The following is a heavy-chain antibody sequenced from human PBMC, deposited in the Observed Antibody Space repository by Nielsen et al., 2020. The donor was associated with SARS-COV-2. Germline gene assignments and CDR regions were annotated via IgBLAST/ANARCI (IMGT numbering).Heavy chain of an antibody. CDR2: VYYTGST. J-gene: IGHJ4*02. D-gene: IGHD1-26*01. V-gene: IGHV4-59*08. CDR1: GGSFSGYY. CDR3: ARGGTYPFDY. Sequence: SQTLSLTCAVYGGSFSGYYWSWIRQSPALGLEWIGYVYYTGSTNYNPSLESRVTISQDTSKNQFSLTLTSVTAADTAKYYCARGGTYPFDYWGQGILVTVSS.